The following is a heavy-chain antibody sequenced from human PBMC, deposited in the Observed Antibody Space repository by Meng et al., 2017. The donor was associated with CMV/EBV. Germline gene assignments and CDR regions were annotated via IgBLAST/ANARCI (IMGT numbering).Heavy chain of an antibody. J-gene: IGHJ4*02. CDR1: GFTFSSYE. V-gene: IGHV3-48*03. CDR2: ISSSGSTI. Sequence: GESLKISCAASGFTFSSYEMNWVRQAPGKGLEWVSYISSSGSTIYYADSVKGQFTISRDNAKNSLYLQMNSLRAEDTAVYYCARESDRSTSCPSYDYWGQGTLVTVSS. CDR3: ARESDRSTSCPSYDY. D-gene: IGHD2-2*01.